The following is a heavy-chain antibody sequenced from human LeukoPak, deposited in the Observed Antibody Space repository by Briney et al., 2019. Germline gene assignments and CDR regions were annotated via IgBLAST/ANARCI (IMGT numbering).Heavy chain of an antibody. CDR2: IRYDGSNK. CDR1: GFTFSSYG. Sequence: VQPGGSLILSCAASGFTFSSYGMHWVRQAPGTGLEWVAFIRYDGSNKYYADSVKGRFTISRDNSKNTLYLQMNSLRAEDTAVYYCAKGGRYSSSLLDYWGQGTLVTVSS. CDR3: AKGGRYSSSLLDY. D-gene: IGHD6-13*01. V-gene: IGHV3-30*02. J-gene: IGHJ4*02.